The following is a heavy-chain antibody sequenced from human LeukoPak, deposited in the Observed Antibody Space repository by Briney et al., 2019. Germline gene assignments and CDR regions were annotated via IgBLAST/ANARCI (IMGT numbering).Heavy chain of an antibody. D-gene: IGHD5-18*01. V-gene: IGHV4-59*01. CDR1: GGSISSYY. Sequence: SETLSLTCTVSGGSISSYYWSWIRQPPGKGLEWIGFIYYSGSANYNPSLKSRVTISVDTSKNQFSLKLSSVTAADTAVYYCARRHRGYSSYFDYWGQGTLVTVSS. CDR3: ARRHRGYSSYFDY. J-gene: IGHJ4*02. CDR2: IYYSGSA.